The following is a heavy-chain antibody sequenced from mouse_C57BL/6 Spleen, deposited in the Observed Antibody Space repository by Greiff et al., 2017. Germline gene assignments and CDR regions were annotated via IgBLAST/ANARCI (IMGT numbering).Heavy chain of an antibody. D-gene: IGHD2-4*01. J-gene: IGHJ4*01. CDR2: IDPSDSYT. CDR3: ARRSIYYDYDDAMDY. V-gene: IGHV1-69*01. CDR1: GYTFTSYW. Sequence: QVHVKQPGAKLVMPGASVKLSCKASGYTFTSYWMHWVKQRPGQGLEWIGEIDPSDSYTNYNQKFKGKSTLTVDKSSSTADMQLSSLTSEDSAVYDGARRSIYYDYDDAMDYWGQGTSGTVSS.